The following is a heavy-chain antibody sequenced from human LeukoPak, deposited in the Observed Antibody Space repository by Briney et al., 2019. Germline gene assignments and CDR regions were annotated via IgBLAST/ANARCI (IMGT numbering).Heavy chain of an antibody. J-gene: IGHJ4*02. V-gene: IGHV3-11*01. Sequence: GGSLRLSCSASGFTVSDSYMSWTRQAPGKGLEYISYISSSGSTIYYADSVKGRFTLSRDNAKNSLSLEMNSLRAEDTAVYYCARGKYSFDYWGQGTLVTVSS. CDR1: GFTVSDSY. CDR3: ARGKYSFDY. CDR2: ISSSGSTI.